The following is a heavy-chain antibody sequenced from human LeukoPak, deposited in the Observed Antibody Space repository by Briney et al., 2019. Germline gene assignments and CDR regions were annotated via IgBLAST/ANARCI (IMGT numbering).Heavy chain of an antibody. CDR1: GYTFTTDG. Sequence: ASVKVSCKASGYTFTTDGISWVRHAPGRGLEWMGWISSYNGKTIYAQSLQGRVTMTTDTSTSTAYMELRSLRSDDTAVYYCARDRGRGIATSDYYFDYWGQGTLVTVSS. CDR2: ISSYNGKT. V-gene: IGHV1-18*01. D-gene: IGHD6-13*01. CDR3: ARDRGRGIATSDYYFDY. J-gene: IGHJ4*02.